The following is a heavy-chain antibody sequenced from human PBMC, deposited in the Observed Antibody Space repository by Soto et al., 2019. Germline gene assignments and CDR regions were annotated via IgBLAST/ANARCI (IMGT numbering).Heavy chain of an antibody. CDR1: GYSISSGYY. Sequence: SETLSLTCAVSGYSISSGYYWGWIRQPPGKGLEWIGSIYHSGSTYYNPSLKSRVTISVDTSKNQFSLKLSSVTAADTAVYYCGAAAGTTWFDPWGPGTLVTVSS. D-gene: IGHD6-13*01. CDR3: GAAAGTTWFDP. CDR2: IYHSGST. V-gene: IGHV4-38-2*01. J-gene: IGHJ5*02.